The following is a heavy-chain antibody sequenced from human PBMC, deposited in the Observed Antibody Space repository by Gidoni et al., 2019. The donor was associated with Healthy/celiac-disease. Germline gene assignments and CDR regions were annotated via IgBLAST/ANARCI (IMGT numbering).Heavy chain of an antibody. V-gene: IGHV4-31*03. J-gene: IGHJ3*02. D-gene: IGHD7-27*01. CDR1: GGSISSGSYY. CDR3: AREGALWGACDI. Sequence: QVQLQESCPGLVKPSQTLSLTCTVSGGSISSGSYYWSWIRQHPGKGLEWIGYIYHSGSTYYNPSLKSRVSISVDTSKNQFSLKLSSVTAADTAVYYCAREGALWGACDIWGQGTMVTVSS. CDR2: IYHSGST.